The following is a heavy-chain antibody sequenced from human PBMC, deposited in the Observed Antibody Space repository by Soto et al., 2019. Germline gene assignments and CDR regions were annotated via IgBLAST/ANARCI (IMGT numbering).Heavy chain of an antibody. Sequence: EVQLVESGGGLVQPGGSLRLSCAASGFTFSSYWMHWVRQAPGKGLVWVSRIDNAGSSVRYADSVKGRFTISRDNAKNTLHLQMNSLRAEDTAVYYCTRVGGSVSGMDVWGQGTTVTVSS. J-gene: IGHJ6*02. D-gene: IGHD1-26*01. CDR3: TRVGGSVSGMDV. V-gene: IGHV3-74*01. CDR2: IDNAGSSV. CDR1: GFTFSSYW.